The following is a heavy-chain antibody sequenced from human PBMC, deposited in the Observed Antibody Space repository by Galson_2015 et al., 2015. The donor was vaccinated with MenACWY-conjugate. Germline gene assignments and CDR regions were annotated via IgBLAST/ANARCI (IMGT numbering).Heavy chain of an antibody. CDR2: MYYSGSA. V-gene: IGHV4-59*01. CDR3: ARGVNLASMAGY. CDR1: GGSINNYY. D-gene: IGHD3-3*02. J-gene: IGHJ4*02. Sequence: GTLSLSCTVSGGSINNYYWSWVRPPPGRGLEWIGYMYYSGSANYNPSLKSRVTISVDTSKNQFSLTMTSVTAADTAVYYCARGVNLASMAGYWGQGTLVTVSS.